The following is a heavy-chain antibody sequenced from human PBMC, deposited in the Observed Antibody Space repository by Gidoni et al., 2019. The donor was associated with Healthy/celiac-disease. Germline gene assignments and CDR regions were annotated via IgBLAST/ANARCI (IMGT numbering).Heavy chain of an antibody. Sequence: EVQLVESGGGLVQTVGSLRLSGPASGFTVSSNYIRWVRQAPGKGLEWVSVIYSGGSTYYADSVKGRFTISRDNSKNTLYLQMNSLRAEDTAVYYCAREGEMATITTATCGYYFDYWGQGTLVTVSS. J-gene: IGHJ4*02. D-gene: IGHD5-12*01. CDR1: GFTVSSNY. V-gene: IGHV3-66*01. CDR3: AREGEMATITTATCGYYFDY. CDR2: IYSGGST.